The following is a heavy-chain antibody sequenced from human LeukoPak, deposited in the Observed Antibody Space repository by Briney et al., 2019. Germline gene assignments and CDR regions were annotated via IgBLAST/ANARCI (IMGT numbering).Heavy chain of an antibody. CDR3: ARVVVVVAARYNWFDP. J-gene: IGHJ5*02. CDR1: GHTFTGYY. D-gene: IGHD2-15*01. Sequence: GASVKVSCKASGHTFTGYYMHWVRQAPGHGLEWMGWINPNSGGTNYAQKFQGRVTMTRDTSISTAYMELSRLRSDDTAVYYCARVVVVVAARYNWFDPWGQGTLVTVSS. V-gene: IGHV1-2*02. CDR2: INPNSGGT.